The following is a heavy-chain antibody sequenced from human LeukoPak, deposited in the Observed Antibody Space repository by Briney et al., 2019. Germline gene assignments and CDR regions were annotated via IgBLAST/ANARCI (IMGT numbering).Heavy chain of an antibody. V-gene: IGHV5-51*01. D-gene: IGHD3-22*01. CDR3: ASQRQGAYYDSTGYPNDAFDI. J-gene: IGHJ3*02. CDR1: GYRFTNYW. CDR2: IYPGDSVT. Sequence: GESLKISCKGSGYRFTNYWIGWVRQMPGKGLEWMGIIYPGDSVTRYSPSFQGQVTISADKSISTAYLQWSSLKASDTAIYYCASQRQGAYYDSTGYPNDAFDIWGQGTMVTVSS.